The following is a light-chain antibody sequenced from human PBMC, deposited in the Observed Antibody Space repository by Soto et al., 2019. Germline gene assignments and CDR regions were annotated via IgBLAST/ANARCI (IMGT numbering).Light chain of an antibody. J-gene: IGKJ1*01. CDR3: QQYGSSSWT. CDR1: QSVSSSY. V-gene: IGKV3-20*01. Sequence: EIVLTQSPATLSLSPGERATLSCRASQSVSSSYLAWYQQKPGQAPRLLIYGASSRATGIPDRFSGSGSGTDFTLTISRLEPEDCAVYYCQQYGSSSWTFGQGTKVDIK. CDR2: GAS.